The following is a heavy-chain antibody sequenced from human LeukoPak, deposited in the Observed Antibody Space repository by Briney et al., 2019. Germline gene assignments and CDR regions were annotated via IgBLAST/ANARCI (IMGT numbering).Heavy chain of an antibody. J-gene: IGHJ4*02. CDR3: AKEDVDTSFDY. CDR1: GFTFSNYA. V-gene: IGHV3-23*01. Sequence: GGSLRLSCAASGFTFSNYAMNWVRQAPGKGLEWVSAISDGAGGRTYYTDSVKGRFTISRDNSKNALYLQLNSLRAEDTAVYYCAKEDVDTSFDYWGQGTLVTVSS. CDR2: ISDGAGGRT. D-gene: IGHD5-18*01.